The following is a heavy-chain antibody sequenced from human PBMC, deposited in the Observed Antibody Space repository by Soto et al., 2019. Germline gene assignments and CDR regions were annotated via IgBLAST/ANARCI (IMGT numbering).Heavy chain of an antibody. J-gene: IGHJ4*02. D-gene: IGHD3-22*01. Sequence: PGGSLRLSCAASGFTFRNYGMNWVRQAPGKGLEWVSYIGIGSSTKYYADSVKGRFTISRDNAKNSLYLQMNSLRDEDTAVYYCARDIGSSGFWAYFEYWGQRTLVTVSS. CDR1: GFTFRNYG. CDR2: IGIGSSTK. V-gene: IGHV3-48*02. CDR3: ARDIGSSGFWAYFEY.